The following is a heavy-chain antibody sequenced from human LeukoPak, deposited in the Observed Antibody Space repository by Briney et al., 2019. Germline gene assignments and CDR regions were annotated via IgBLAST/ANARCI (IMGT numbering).Heavy chain of an antibody. J-gene: IGHJ6*02. Sequence: GGSLRLSCAASGFTLSSYAMTWVRQAPGKGLEWVSAITGGGGSTYYADSVKGRFTVSRDNSKSTLYLQMNSLRAEDTAVYYCARESGAAWSDGMDVWGQGTTVTVSS. CDR1: GFTLSSYA. CDR2: ITGGGGST. D-gene: IGHD1-26*01. V-gene: IGHV3-23*01. CDR3: ARESGAAWSDGMDV.